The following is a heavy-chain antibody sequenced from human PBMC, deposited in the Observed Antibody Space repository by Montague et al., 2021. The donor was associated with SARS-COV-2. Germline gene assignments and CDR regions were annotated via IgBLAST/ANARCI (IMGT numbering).Heavy chain of an antibody. V-gene: IGHV6-1*01. Sequence: CAISGDSVSRNSAAWNWTRQSPSRGLEWLGRTYYRSKWYNDYAESVKSRITIDPDTSKHQFSLHLNSVTPEDTAVYYCARIPVGSKYYFDFWGQGTLVTVSS. J-gene: IGHJ4*02. CDR2: TYYRSKWYN. CDR3: ARIPVGSKYYFDF. CDR1: GDSVSRNSAA. D-gene: IGHD2-2*01.